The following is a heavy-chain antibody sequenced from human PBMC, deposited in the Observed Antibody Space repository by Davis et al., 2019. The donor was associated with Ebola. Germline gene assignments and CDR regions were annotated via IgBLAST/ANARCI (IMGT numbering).Heavy chain of an antibody. CDR2: ISYDGSNK. CDR3: ARGRIAGYLNYYYYYGMDV. Sequence: GESLKISCAASGFTFSSYGMHWVRQAPGKGLEWVAVISYDGSNKYYADSVKGRFTISRDNSKNTLYLQMNSLRAEDTAVYYCARGRIAGYLNYYYYYGMDVWGQGTTVTVSS. CDR1: GFTFSSYG. J-gene: IGHJ6*02. V-gene: IGHV3-30*03. D-gene: IGHD6-13*01.